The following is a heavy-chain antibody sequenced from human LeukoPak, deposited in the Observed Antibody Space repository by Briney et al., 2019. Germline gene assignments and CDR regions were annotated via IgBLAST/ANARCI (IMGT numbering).Heavy chain of an antibody. CDR3: ARGIYGDPVAFDY. D-gene: IGHD4/OR15-4a*01. J-gene: IGHJ4*02. CDR1: GFTFSSYW. CDR2: IHSDEIRT. V-gene: IGHV3-74*01. Sequence: GGSLRLSCEASGFTFSSYWMHWVRQAPGRGLVWVSRIHSDEIRTNYADSVTGRFTISRVNAKNTVYLQMNSLRDEDTAVYYCARGIYGDPVAFDYWGQGTLVTVSS.